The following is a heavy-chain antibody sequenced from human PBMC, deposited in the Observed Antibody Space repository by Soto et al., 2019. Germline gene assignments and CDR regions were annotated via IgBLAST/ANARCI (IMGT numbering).Heavy chain of an antibody. CDR2: ITDSGGDA. CDR3: ARIGPYCGGDCYPDFDF. J-gene: IGHJ4*02. D-gene: IGHD2-21*02. CDR1: GITFGSRA. Sequence: PGGSLRLSCVASGITFGSRAMSWVRQAPGEGLEWVSTITDSGGDAKYADSVRGRFTISRDNSYNTLYLQMSSLRAEDSAVYYCARIGPYCGGDCYPDFDFWGLGTPVTVSS. V-gene: IGHV3-23*01.